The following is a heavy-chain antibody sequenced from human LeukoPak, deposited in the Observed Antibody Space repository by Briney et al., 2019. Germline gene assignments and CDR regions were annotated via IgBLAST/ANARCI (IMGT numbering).Heavy chain of an antibody. CDR1: GYSFTSYW. D-gene: IGHD6-13*01. Sequence: RGESLKISCKGSGYSFTSYWIGWVRQMPGKGLEWMGIIYPGDSDTRYSPSFQGQVTISADKSISTAYLQWSSLKASDTAMYYCARHPAGSSSWYYYYMDVWGKGTTVTVSS. CDR3: ARHPAGSSSWYYYYMDV. CDR2: IYPGDSDT. V-gene: IGHV5-51*01. J-gene: IGHJ6*03.